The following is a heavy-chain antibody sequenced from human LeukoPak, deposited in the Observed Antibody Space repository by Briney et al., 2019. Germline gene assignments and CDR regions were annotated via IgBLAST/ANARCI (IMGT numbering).Heavy chain of an antibody. CDR2: INPNSGGT. CDR3: ARAQGSTTVVTRPFDY. Sequence: ASVKVSCKASGYTFTGYYMHWVRLAPGEGLEWMGWINPNSGGTNYAQKFQGRVTMTRDTSISTAYMELSRLRSDDTAVYYCARAQGSTTVVTRPFDYWGQGTLVTVSS. CDR1: GYTFTGYY. J-gene: IGHJ4*02. D-gene: IGHD4-23*01. V-gene: IGHV1-2*02.